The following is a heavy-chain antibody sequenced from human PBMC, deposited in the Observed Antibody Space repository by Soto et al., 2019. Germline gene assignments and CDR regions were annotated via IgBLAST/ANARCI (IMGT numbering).Heavy chain of an antibody. Sequence: GGSLRLSCAASGFTFSSYAMSWVRQAPGKGLEWVSAISGSGGSTYYADSVKGRFTISRDNSKNTLYLQMNSLRAEDTAVYYYAKEIAARRGNYYYYGMDIWAQGTTVTVSS. CDR3: AKEIAARRGNYYYYGMDI. J-gene: IGHJ6*02. D-gene: IGHD6-6*01. CDR2: ISGSGGST. CDR1: GFTFSSYA. V-gene: IGHV3-23*01.